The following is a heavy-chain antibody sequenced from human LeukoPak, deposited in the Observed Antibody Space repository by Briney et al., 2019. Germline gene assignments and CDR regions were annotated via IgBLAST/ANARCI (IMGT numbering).Heavy chain of an antibody. CDR1: GFTFSSFS. J-gene: IGHJ4*02. CDR2: TSSSSAYT. V-gene: IGHV3-21*04. D-gene: IGHD2-2*01. CDR3: ARVGVYQLLPVDY. Sequence: GGSLRLSCAASGFTFSSFSMIWVRQAPGKGLEWVSSTSSSSAYTFYAESGKGRFTISRDNAKNSLYLQMNSLRAEDTAVYYCARVGVYQLLPVDYWGQGTLVTVSS.